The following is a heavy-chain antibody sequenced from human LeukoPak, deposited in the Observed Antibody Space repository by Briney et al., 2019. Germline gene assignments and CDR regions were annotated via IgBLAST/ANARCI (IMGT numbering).Heavy chain of an antibody. J-gene: IGHJ3*02. CDR3: EVESTHAFDI. CDR1: GFTFSSYA. CDR2: ISASGDTT. V-gene: IGHV3-23*01. Sequence: PGGSLRLSCAASGFTFSSYAMSWVRQAPGKGLEWVSVISASGDTTYYADSVKGRFTISRDNSKNTVYLQMNSLRGEDTAVYYCEVESTHAFDIWGQGTMVTVSS.